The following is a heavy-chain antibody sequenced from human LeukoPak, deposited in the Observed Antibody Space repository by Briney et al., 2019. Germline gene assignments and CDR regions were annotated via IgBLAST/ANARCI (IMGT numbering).Heavy chain of an antibody. Sequence: SETLSLTCTVSGGSISSSGYYWGWIRQPPGKGLEWIGFVVYSGSTNYNPSLKSRVTISIDTSNNQLSLKLSSVTAADTAVYYCARHREIDSYDAFDVWGQGTMVTVSS. D-gene: IGHD5-24*01. J-gene: IGHJ3*01. CDR3: ARHREIDSYDAFDV. CDR1: GGSISSSGYY. V-gene: IGHV4-61*05. CDR2: VVYSGST.